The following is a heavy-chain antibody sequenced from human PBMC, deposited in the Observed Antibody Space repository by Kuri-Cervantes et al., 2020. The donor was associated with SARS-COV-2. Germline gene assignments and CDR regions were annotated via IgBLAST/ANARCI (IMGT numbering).Heavy chain of an antibody. D-gene: IGHD4-17*01. CDR3: AAREVGDYPFDP. V-gene: IGHV1-18*01. CDR1: GYTFTSYG. Sequence: ASVKVSCKASGYTFTSYGISWVRQAPGQGLEWMGWISAYNGNTNYAQKFQERVTITRDMSTSTAYMELSSLRSEDTAVYYCAAREVGDYPFDPWGQGTLVTVSS. J-gene: IGHJ5*02. CDR2: ISAYNGNT.